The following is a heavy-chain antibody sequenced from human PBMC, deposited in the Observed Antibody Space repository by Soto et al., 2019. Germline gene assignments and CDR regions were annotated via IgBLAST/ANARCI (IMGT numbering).Heavy chain of an antibody. CDR1: GGSITSGCYY. V-gene: IGHV4-31*03. Sequence: PSETLSLTCTVCGGSITSGCYYWSWIRQHPGKGLEWLGYIYDIGSTFYNPSLKSRITLSVDTSKNQFSLKLSSVTVADTAVYFCARKQAGYFYAIDYWGQPILVTLCS. D-gene: IGHD3-10*01. J-gene: IGHJ4*02. CDR2: IYDIGST. CDR3: ARKQAGYFYAIDY.